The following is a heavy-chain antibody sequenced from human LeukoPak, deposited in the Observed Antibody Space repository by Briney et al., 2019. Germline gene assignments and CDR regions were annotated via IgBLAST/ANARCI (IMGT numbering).Heavy chain of an antibody. CDR2: LRSKTYNYGT. V-gene: IGHV3-73*01. CDR3: TRGMLTTDQGFDY. D-gene: IGHD1-1*01. J-gene: IGHJ4*02. Sequence: GGSLRLSCAASGFSCSASSIHWVRQASGKGLEWVGRLRSKTYNYGTTYAASVKGRFIFSRDDSENTAYLQMNSLKTEDTALYYCTRGMLTTDQGFDYWGQGTLVTVSS. CDR1: GFSCSASS.